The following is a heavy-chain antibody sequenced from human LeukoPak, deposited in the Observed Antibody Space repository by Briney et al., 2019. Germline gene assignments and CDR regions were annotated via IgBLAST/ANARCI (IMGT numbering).Heavy chain of an antibody. V-gene: IGHV1-69*13. Sequence: ASVKVSCKASGGTFSSYAISWVRQAPGQGLEWMGGIIPIFGTANYAQKFQGRVTITADESTSTAYMELSSLRSEDTAVYYCARDVFEGTGSGSYVINWGQGTLVTVSS. CDR1: GGTFSSYA. J-gene: IGHJ4*02. D-gene: IGHD3-10*01. CDR2: IIPIFGTA. CDR3: ARDVFEGTGSGSYVIN.